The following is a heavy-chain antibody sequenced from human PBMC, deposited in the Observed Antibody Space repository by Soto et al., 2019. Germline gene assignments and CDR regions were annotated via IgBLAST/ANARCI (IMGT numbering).Heavy chain of an antibody. Sequence: EASVKVSCKASGGTFSSYAISWVRQAPGQGLEWMGGIIPIFGTANYAQKFQGRVTITADESTSTAYMELSSLRSEDTAVYYCAITFNKQYYYDSSGYYYPPDYWGQGTLVTVS. V-gene: IGHV1-69*13. J-gene: IGHJ4*02. D-gene: IGHD3-22*01. CDR1: GGTFSSYA. CDR3: AITFNKQYYYDSSGYYYPPDY. CDR2: IIPIFGTA.